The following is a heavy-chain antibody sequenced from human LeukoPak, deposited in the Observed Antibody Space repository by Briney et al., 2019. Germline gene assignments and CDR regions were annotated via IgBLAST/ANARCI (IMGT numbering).Heavy chain of an antibody. D-gene: IGHD3-10*01. CDR3: ARGSRSTLSGFDY. CDR2: ISSGGSTI. V-gene: IGHV3-48*03. Sequence: GGSLRLSCAASGFSFSSYEMIWVRQAPGKGLEWLSYISSGGSTIYYADSVRGRFTISRDNAKNTLYLQMNSLRAEDTAVYYCARGSRSTLSGFDYWGQGTLVTVSS. J-gene: IGHJ4*02. CDR1: GFSFSSYE.